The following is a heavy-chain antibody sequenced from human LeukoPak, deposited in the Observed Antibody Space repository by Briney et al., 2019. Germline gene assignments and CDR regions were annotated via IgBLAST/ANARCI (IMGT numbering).Heavy chain of an antibody. J-gene: IGHJ4*02. V-gene: IGHV1-8*03. D-gene: IGHD3-10*01. Sequence: ASVKVSCKASGYTFTSYDINWVRQATGQGLEWMGWVNPNSGNTGYAQKFQGRVTITRNTSISTAYMELSSLRPEDTAVYYCAKGGRPYYYGSGNYYNVGFDWGQGTLVTVSS. CDR3: AKGGRPYYYGSGNYYNVGFD. CDR2: VNPNSGNT. CDR1: GYTFTSYD.